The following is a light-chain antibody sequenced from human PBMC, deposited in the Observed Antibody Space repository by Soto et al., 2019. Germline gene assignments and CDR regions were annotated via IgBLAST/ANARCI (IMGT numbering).Light chain of an antibody. CDR3: QVWDSSSDHVV. CDR1: NIGGKS. V-gene: IGLV3-21*02. CDR2: NDS. Sequence: SYELTQVPSVSVAPGQTARITCEGNNIGGKSVHWYQQTPGRAPVLVVYNDSDRPSGIPERFSGSNPGNTATLTISRVEAEDEADYYCQVWDSSSDHVVFGGGNKLTVL. J-gene: IGLJ2*01.